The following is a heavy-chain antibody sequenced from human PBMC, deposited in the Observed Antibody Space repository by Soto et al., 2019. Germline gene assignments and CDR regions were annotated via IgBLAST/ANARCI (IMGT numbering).Heavy chain of an antibody. CDR1: GGSISSSGNY. D-gene: IGHD3-22*01. CDR3: ARESGCGYYNR. CDR2: ISYSGGT. J-gene: IGHJ4*02. V-gene: IGHV4-39*02. Sequence: QLQMQESGPGLVKPSETLSLTCSVSGGSISSSGNYWGWIRQPPGKGLEWIGSISYSGGTSYKPSRESRVTMSLDTFKNQFSLRLSSVTAADTAVYYCARESGCGYYNRWGQGTLVTVSS.